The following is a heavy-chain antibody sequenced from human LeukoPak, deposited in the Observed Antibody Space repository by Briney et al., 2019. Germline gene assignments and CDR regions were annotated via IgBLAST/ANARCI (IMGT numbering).Heavy chain of an antibody. CDR3: ARDRSVFDY. CDR2: IYHSGST. Sequence: PSETLSLTCTVSGYSISSGYYWGWIRQPPGKGLEWIGSIYHSGSTYYNPSLKSRVTISVDTSKNQFSLKLSSVTAADTAVYYCARDRSVFDYWGQRTLVTVSS. CDR1: GYSISSGYY. J-gene: IGHJ4*02. V-gene: IGHV4-38-2*02.